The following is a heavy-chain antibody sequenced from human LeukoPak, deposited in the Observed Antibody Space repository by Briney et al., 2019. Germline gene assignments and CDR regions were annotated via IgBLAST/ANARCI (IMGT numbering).Heavy chain of an antibody. V-gene: IGHV3-30-3*01. J-gene: IGHJ4*02. CDR3: AREPSKNFWSGYYGY. CDR2: ISYDGSNK. Sequence: GGSLRLSCAASGFTFGSYAMHWVRQAPGKGLEWVAVISYDGSNKYYADSVKGRFTISRDNSKNTLYLQTNSLRAEDTAVYYCAREPSKNFWSGYYGYWGQGTLVTVSS. CDR1: GFTFGSYA. D-gene: IGHD3-3*01.